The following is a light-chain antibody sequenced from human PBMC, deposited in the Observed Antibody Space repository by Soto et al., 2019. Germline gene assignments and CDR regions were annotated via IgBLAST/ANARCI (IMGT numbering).Light chain of an antibody. J-gene: IGKJ2*01. CDR3: QQYNTWPPGYT. V-gene: IGKV3-15*01. CDR1: QSVSSN. Sequence: EIVMTQSPATLSVSPGERATLSCRASQSVSSNLAWYQQKPGQAPRLLIYDASARASGIPARFSGSGSGTEFTLTISSLQSEDFAVYYCQQYNTWPPGYTFGQGTKLEIK. CDR2: DAS.